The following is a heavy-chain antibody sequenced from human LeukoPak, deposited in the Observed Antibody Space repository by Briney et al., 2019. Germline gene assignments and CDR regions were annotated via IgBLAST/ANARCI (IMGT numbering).Heavy chain of an antibody. D-gene: IGHD2-2*01. CDR2: VSSGSGTM. CDR3: ARDITSSRYGTNYFDY. V-gene: IGHV3-48*04. CDR1: GFIFSSYS. Sequence: GGSLRLSCAASGFIFSSYSMNWVRQGPGKGLEWISYVSSGSGTMYYADSVKGRFTISRDNAKNSLYLQMDSLRAEDTAVYYCARDITSSRYGTNYFDYWGQGTLVTVSS. J-gene: IGHJ4*02.